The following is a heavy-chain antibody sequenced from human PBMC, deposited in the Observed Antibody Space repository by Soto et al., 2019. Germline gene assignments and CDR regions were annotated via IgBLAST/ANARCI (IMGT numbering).Heavy chain of an antibody. CDR3: TRDINTIFGVSYYFDY. V-gene: IGHV3-49*03. CDR1: GFTFGDYA. CDR2: IRSKAYGGTT. J-gene: IGHJ4*02. D-gene: IGHD3-3*01. Sequence: LRLSCTASGFTFGDYAMSWFRQAPGKGLEWVGFIRSKAYGGTTEYAASVKGRFTISRDDSKSIAYLQMNSLKTEDTAVYYCTRDINTIFGVSYYFDYWGQGTLVTVSS.